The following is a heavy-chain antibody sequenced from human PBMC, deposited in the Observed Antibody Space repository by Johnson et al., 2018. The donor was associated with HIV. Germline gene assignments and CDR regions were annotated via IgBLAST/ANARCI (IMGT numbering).Heavy chain of an antibody. V-gene: IGHV3-15*01. CDR1: GFIFNNAW. D-gene: IGHD4-17*01. J-gene: IGHJ3*02. Sequence: VQLVESGGGLVKPGGSLRLSCAASGFIFNNAWMNWVRQVPGKGLEWVGRIKSKTDGGTIDYAAPVKGRFTISRDNSKNTLYLQMNSLRVAATAVYYCARSMTTVTVAFDIWGQGTMVTVSS. CDR3: ARSMTTVTVAFDI. CDR2: IKSKTDGGTI.